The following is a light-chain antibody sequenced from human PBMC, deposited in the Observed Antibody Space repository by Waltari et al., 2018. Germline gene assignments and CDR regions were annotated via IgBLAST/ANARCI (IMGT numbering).Light chain of an antibody. CDR3: QQYNNWPGT. CDR2: PAS. V-gene: IGKV3-15*01. J-gene: IGKJ1*01. Sequence: EILMTQSPATPSVSPGERATVTCRASQSVGSNLAWYQHKPGQSPRLLIYPASTTAAGIPARFSGSGSGTEFTLTISSLQSEDFAIYYCQQYNNWPGTFGQGTRVEIK. CDR1: QSVGSN.